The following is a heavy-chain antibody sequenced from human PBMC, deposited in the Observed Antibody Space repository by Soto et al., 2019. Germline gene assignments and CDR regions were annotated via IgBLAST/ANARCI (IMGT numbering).Heavy chain of an antibody. J-gene: IGHJ5*02. V-gene: IGHV1-18*01. D-gene: IGHD3-9*01. CDR1: GYTFTSYG. CDR3: ARDHPSFDISPPGWFDP. Sequence: EASVKVSCKASGYTFTSYGISWVRQAPGQGLEWMGWISAYNGNTNYAQKLQGRVTMTTDTSTSTAYMELRSLRSDDTAVYYCARDHPSFDISPPGWFDPWGQGTLVTVSS. CDR2: ISAYNGNT.